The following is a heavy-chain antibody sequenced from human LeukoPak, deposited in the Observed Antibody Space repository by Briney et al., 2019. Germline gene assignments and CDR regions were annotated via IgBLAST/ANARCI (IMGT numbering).Heavy chain of an antibody. Sequence: SETLSLTCTVSGGSISSYYWSWIRQPPGKRLEWIGYIYYSGSTNYNPSLKSRVTISVDTSKNQFSLKLSSVTAADTAVYYCARDEDLGWFDPWGKGTLVTVSS. CDR3: ARDEDLGWFDP. J-gene: IGHJ5*02. CDR1: GGSISSYY. CDR2: IYYSGST. V-gene: IGHV4-59*01.